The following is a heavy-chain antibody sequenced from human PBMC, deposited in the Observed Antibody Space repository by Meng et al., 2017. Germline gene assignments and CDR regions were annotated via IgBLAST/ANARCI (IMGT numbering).Heavy chain of an antibody. CDR1: GFTFSSYS. CDR3: ARDHLRGFGEFLGIDI. CDR2: ISSSSSYI. Sequence: GVLKISCAASGFTFSSYSMNWVRQAPGKGLEWVSSISSSSSYIYYADSVKGRFTISRDNAKNSLYLQMNSLRAEDTAVYYCARDHLRGFGEFLGIDIWGQGTMVTVSS. D-gene: IGHD3-10*01. V-gene: IGHV3-21*01. J-gene: IGHJ3*02.